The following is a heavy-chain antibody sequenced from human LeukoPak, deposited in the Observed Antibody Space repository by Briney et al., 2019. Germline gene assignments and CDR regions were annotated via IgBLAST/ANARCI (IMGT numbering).Heavy chain of an antibody. V-gene: IGHV3-48*04. D-gene: IGHD4-17*01. Sequence: PGRSLRLSCAASGFTFSSYGMHWVRQAPGKGLEWLSHITGSGSTIYYADSVKGRFTISRDNAKNSLYLQMNSLRAEDTAVYYCARSAVTAVWGQGTLVTVSS. CDR1: GFTFSSYG. CDR2: ITGSGSTI. J-gene: IGHJ4*02. CDR3: ARSAVTAV.